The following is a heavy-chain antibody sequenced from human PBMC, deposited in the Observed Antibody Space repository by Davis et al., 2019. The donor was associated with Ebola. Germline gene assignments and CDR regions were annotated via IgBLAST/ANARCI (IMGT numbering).Heavy chain of an antibody. J-gene: IGHJ6*02. CDR1: GYTFTGYY. CDR3: ARGLLRFLEWLLEDGTDV. D-gene: IGHD3-3*01. CDR2: ISAYNGNT. V-gene: IGHV1-18*04. Sequence: ASVKVSCKASGYTFTGYYMHWVRQAPGQGLEWMGWISAYNGNTNYAQKLQGRVTMTTDTSTSTAYMELSSLRSDDTAVYYCARGLLRFLEWLLEDGTDVWGQGTTVTVSS.